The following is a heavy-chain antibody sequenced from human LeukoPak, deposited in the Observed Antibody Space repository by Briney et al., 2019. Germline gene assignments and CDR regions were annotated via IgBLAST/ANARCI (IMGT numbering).Heavy chain of an antibody. D-gene: IGHD5-12*01. CDR3: ARESGYDYSLDY. V-gene: IGHV3-21*01. CDR1: GFTFSGSN. CDR2: ISISSNYI. Sequence: PGRSLRLSCAASGFTFSGSNMNWVRQSPGKGLEWVSSISISSNYIYYADSVRGRFTISRDDAKNSLYLQLNSLGAEDTAVYYCARESGYDYSLDYWGQGTLVTVSS. J-gene: IGHJ4*02.